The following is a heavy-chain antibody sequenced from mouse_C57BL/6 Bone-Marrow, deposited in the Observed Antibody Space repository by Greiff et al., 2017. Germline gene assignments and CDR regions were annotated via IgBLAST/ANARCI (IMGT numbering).Heavy chain of an antibody. CDR1: GYTFTDYY. V-gene: IGHV1-77*01. CDR3: ARRGSSYPYYYAMDY. CDR2: IGPGSGSP. D-gene: IGHD1-1*01. J-gene: IGHJ4*01. Sequence: QVQLQQSGAELVKPGASVKISCKASGYTFTDYYINWVKQRPGQGLEWIGKIGPGSGSPYYNEKFKGKATLTADKSSSTAYMQLSSLTSEDSAVYFCARRGSSYPYYYAMDYWGQGTSVTVSS.